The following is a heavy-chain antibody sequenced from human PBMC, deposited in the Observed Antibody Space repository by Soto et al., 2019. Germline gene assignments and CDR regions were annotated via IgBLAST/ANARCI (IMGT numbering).Heavy chain of an antibody. CDR1: GLTLSRYG. CDR3: AKPPNYYDSSGYYEY. Sequence: SLRLSCAASGLTLSRYGMHWVRQAPGKGLEWVAVISYEGTNKYSADSVKGRFIISRDNAKHTLYLQMNSLRAEDTAVYYCAKPPNYYDSSGYYEYWGQGTLVTVSS. CDR2: ISYEGTNK. J-gene: IGHJ4*02. D-gene: IGHD3-22*01. V-gene: IGHV3-30*18.